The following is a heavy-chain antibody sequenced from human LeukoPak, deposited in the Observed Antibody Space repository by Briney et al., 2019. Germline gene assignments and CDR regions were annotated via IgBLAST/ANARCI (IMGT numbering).Heavy chain of an antibody. D-gene: IGHD6-13*01. CDR3: ASAPGAAAGIDY. Sequence: SETLSLTCTVSGGSISSRSYYWGWIRQPPGKGLEWIGSIYYSGSTYSNPSLKSRVTISVDTSKNQFSQKLSSVTAADTAVYYCASAPGAAAGIDYWGQGTLVTVSS. CDR1: GGSISSRSYY. V-gene: IGHV4-39*07. J-gene: IGHJ4*02. CDR2: IYYSGST.